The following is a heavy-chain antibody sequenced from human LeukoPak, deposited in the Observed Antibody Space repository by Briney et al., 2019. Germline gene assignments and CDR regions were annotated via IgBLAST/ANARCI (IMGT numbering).Heavy chain of an antibody. CDR1: GASISSGDYF. Sequence: PSETLSLTCSVSGASISSGDYFWTWIRQHPGKGLEWIGYIHYSGSTYYNPSLRSRMIISVDTSKNQFSLQLSSVTAADTAAYYCARVVSDCGGARCYKGYLDYWGQGTLVTVSS. J-gene: IGHJ4*02. D-gene: IGHD2-2*02. CDR3: ARVVSDCGGARCYKGYLDY. CDR2: IHYSGST. V-gene: IGHV4-31*03.